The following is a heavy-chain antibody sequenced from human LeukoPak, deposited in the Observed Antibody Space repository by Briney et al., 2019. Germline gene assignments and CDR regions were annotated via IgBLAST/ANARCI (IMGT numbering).Heavy chain of an antibody. D-gene: IGHD6-13*01. CDR3: ARSGSGIAAAGTIWFDP. CDR1: GYSFTSYW. Sequence: GESLKISCKGSGYSFTSYWIGWVRQMPGKGLEWMGIIYPGDSDTRYSPSLQGQVAISADKSISTAYLQWSSLKASDTAMYYCARSGSGIAAAGTIWFDPCGQGTLVTVSS. V-gene: IGHV5-51*01. J-gene: IGHJ5*02. CDR2: IYPGDSDT.